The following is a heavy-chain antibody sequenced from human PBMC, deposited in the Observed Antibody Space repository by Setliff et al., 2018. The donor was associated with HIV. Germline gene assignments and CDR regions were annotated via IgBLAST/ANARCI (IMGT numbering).Heavy chain of an antibody. D-gene: IGHD3-10*01. CDR2: VYISGST. J-gene: IGHJ4*02. Sequence: PSETLSLTCTVSGGSISNYYWSWIRQPAEKGLEWIGRVYISGSTDYNPSLKSRVTISVDTSKNVFFLKMSSVTAADTAVYYCARAYFGSGIYYWGQGTLVTVSS. V-gene: IGHV4-4*07. CDR1: GGSISNYY. CDR3: ARAYFGSGIYY.